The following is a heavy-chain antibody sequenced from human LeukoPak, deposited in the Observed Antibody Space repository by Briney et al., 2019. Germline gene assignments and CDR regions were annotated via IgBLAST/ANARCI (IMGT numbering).Heavy chain of an antibody. CDR2: IIPIFGTA. V-gene: IGHV1-69*13. CDR1: GGTFSSYA. Sequence: ASVKVSCKASGGTFSSYAISWVRQAPGQGLEWMGGIIPIFGTANYAQKFQGRVTITADESTSTAYMELSSLRSEDTAVYYCASAIEMATITAFDYWGQGTLVTVSS. J-gene: IGHJ4*02. CDR3: ASAIEMATITAFDY. D-gene: IGHD5-24*01.